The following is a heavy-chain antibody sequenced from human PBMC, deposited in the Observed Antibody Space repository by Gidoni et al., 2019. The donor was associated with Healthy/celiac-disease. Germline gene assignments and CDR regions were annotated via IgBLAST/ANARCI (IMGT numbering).Heavy chain of an antibody. CDR1: GFTFGDYA. D-gene: IGHD2-2*02. V-gene: IGHV3-49*03. CDR2: IRSKAYGGTT. CDR3: TRDLTYCSSTSCYTDNAFDI. J-gene: IGHJ3*02. Sequence: EVQLVESGGGLVQPGRSLRLSCTASGFTFGDYAMSWFRQAPGKGLEWVGFIRSKAYGGTTEYAASVKGRFTISRDDSKSIAYLQMNSLKTEDTAVYYCTRDLTYCSSTSCYTDNAFDIWGQGTMVTVSS.